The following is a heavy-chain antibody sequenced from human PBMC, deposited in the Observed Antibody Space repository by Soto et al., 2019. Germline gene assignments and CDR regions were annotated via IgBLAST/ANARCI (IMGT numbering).Heavy chain of an antibody. D-gene: IGHD4-17*01. V-gene: IGHV4-30-2*01. CDR1: GGSISSGGYS. J-gene: IGHJ3*02. CDR3: AREDMTTVTSGSFDI. CDR2: IYHSGST. Sequence: SETLSLTCAVSGGSISSGGYSWSWIRQPPGKGLEWIGYIYHSGSTYYNPTLKSRVTISVDRSKNQFSLKLSSVTAADTAVYYCAREDMTTVTSGSFDIWGQGTMVTVSS.